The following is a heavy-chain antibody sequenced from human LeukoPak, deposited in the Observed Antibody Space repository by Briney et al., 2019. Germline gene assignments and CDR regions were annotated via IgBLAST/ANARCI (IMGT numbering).Heavy chain of an antibody. V-gene: IGHV4-34*09. J-gene: IGHJ5*02. Sequence: SETLSLTCAVHGGSFSGSYWTWIRQPPGKGLEWIGYIHYSGSTYYNPSLKSRVTISVDTSKNQFSLKLSSVTAADTAVYYCARSWRRYSSSWWRSWFDPWGQGTLVTVSS. CDR3: ARSWRRYSSSWWRSWFDP. CDR1: GGSFSGSY. D-gene: IGHD6-13*01. CDR2: IHYSGST.